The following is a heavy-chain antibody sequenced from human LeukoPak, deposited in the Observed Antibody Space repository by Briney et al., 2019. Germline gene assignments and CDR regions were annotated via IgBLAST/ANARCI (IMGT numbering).Heavy chain of an antibody. J-gene: IGHJ2*01. CDR3: ARDQWYFDL. CDR1: GFTFSNAW. Sequence: GGSLRLSCAASGFTFSNAWMNWVRQAPGKGLEWVGRIKSKIDGGTTDYAAPVKGRFTISRDDSKNTLYLQMNSLRAEDTAVYYCARDQWYFDLWGRGTLVTVSS. V-gene: IGHV3-15*01. CDR2: IKSKIDGGTT.